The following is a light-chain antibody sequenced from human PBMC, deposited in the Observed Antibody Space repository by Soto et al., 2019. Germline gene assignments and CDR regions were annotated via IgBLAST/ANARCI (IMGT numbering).Light chain of an antibody. CDR3: QHYYTYPSWT. CDR2: ATS. Sequence: AIRMTQSPPSFSASIGDRVTLTCRASQYIASYLAWYQQRPGKAPKLLIYATSTLQSGVPARFSGSGSGTDFTLTISGLQSEDFATYYCQHYYTYPSWTFGQGTKVEIK. CDR1: QYIASY. J-gene: IGKJ1*01. V-gene: IGKV1-8*01.